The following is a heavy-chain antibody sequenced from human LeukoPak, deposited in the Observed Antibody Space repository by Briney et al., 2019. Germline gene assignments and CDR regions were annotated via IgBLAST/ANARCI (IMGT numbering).Heavy chain of an antibody. J-gene: IGHJ6*02. V-gene: IGHV3-21*01. CDR1: GFTFSSYS. Sequence: PGGSLRLSCAASGFTFSSYSMNWVRQAPGKGLEWVSSISSSSSYIYYADSVKGRFTISRDNAKNSLYLQMNSLRAEDTAVYYCARPIDYDILTGQYYYYGMDVWGQGTTVTVSS. CDR3: ARPIDYDILTGQYYYYGMDV. D-gene: IGHD3-9*01. CDR2: ISSSSSYI.